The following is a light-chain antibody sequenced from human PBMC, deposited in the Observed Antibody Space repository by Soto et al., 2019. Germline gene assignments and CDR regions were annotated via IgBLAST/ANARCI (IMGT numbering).Light chain of an antibody. Sequence: DVQMTQSPPSLSASVGDRVSITCRASESITKYLSWYQQKPGKAPNLLIYGASSLQSGVPLRFGGSGFGTDFTLNISSLQPEDFATYYCQQTHSVPRTFGGGTKVEI. V-gene: IGKV1-39*01. CDR1: ESITKY. CDR2: GAS. J-gene: IGKJ4*01. CDR3: QQTHSVPRT.